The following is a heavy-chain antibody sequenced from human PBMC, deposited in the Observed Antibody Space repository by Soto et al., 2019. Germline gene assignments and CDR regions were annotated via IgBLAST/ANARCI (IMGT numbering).Heavy chain of an antibody. V-gene: IGHV1-18*01. J-gene: IGHJ4*02. D-gene: IGHD5-18*01. Sequence: QVQLVHSGAEVKKPGASVKVSCKASGYTFTSYGINWVRQAPGQGHEWMGWISAYNGNTNDAQTLQGRVTMTTDTSTSTAYMELRSLRYDDTAVYYCEATGYSYGLGYWGQGTLVTVSS. CDR1: GYTFTSYG. CDR3: EATGYSYGLGY. CDR2: ISAYNGNT.